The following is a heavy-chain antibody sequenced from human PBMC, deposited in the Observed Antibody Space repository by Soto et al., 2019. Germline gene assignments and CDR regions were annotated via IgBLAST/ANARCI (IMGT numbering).Heavy chain of an antibody. CDR3: ANKFFSGSGSYRGWFDP. CDR1: GFTFSSYA. J-gene: IGHJ5*02. D-gene: IGHD3-10*01. Sequence: GGSLRLSCAASGFTFSSYAMNWVRQAPGKGLEWVSIISGSGDSTYYADSVKGRFTISRDNTNNTLYLQMNSLRAEDTAVYYCANKFFSGSGSYRGWFDPWGQGTLVTVSS. CDR2: ISGSGDST. V-gene: IGHV3-23*01.